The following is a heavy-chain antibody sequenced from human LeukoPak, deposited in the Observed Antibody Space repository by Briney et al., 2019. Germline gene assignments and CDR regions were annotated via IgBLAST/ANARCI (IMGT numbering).Heavy chain of an antibody. CDR2: ISYSGNT. J-gene: IGHJ3*02. CDR1: GGSFSGYY. D-gene: IGHD2-15*01. CDR3: ARHCCSGPAKRVFDI. Sequence: SEALSLTCAVYGGSFSGYYWSWIRQPPGKGLEWIGTISYSGNTDYNPSLRSRVTISVDTSNNQFSLRLGSVTAADTAVYHCARHCCSGPAKRVFDIWGQGTMVTVSS. V-gene: IGHV4-34*01.